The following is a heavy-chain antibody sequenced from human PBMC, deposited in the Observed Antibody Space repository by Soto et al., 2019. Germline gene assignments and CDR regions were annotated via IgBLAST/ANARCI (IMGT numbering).Heavy chain of an antibody. CDR3: ARDPQRHWYRENNWFDP. J-gene: IGHJ5*02. Sequence: ASVKVSCKASGYTYTSYGISWVRQAPGQGLEWMGWISAYNGNTNYAQKLQGRVTMTTDTSTSTAYMELRSLRSDDTAVYYCARDPQRHWYRENNWFDPWGQGTLVTVSS. CDR1: GYTYTSYG. V-gene: IGHV1-18*01. D-gene: IGHD6-13*01. CDR2: ISAYNGNT.